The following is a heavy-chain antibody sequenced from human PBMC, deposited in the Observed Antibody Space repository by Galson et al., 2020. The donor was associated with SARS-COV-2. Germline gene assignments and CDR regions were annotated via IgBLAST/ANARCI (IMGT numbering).Heavy chain of an antibody. Sequence: GGSLRLSCAASGFTFSSYAMHWVRQAPGKGLEWVAVISYDGSNKYSADSVKGRFTISRDNSKNTLYLQMNSLRAEDTAVYYCAGELLYDAFDIWGQGTMVTVSS. J-gene: IGHJ3*02. CDR2: ISYDGSNK. CDR3: AGELLYDAFDI. D-gene: IGHD3-10*01. CDR1: GFTFSSYA. V-gene: IGHV3-30*04.